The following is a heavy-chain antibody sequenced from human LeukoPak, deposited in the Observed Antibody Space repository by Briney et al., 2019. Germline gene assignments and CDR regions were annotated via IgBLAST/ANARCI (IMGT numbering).Heavy chain of an antibody. D-gene: IGHD4-23*01. CDR2: ISGSGGST. Sequence: QPGGSLRLSCAASGFTFSSYGMSWVRQAPGKGLEWVSAISGSGGSTYYADSVKGRFTISRDNSKNTLYLQMNSLRAEDTAVYYCAKDPRYGGNYFDYWGQGTLVTVSS. J-gene: IGHJ4*02. V-gene: IGHV3-23*01. CDR3: AKDPRYGGNYFDY. CDR1: GFTFSSYG.